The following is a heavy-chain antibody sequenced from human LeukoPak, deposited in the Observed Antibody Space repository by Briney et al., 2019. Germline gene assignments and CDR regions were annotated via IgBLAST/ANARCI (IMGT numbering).Heavy chain of an antibody. CDR1: GGSISSYY. CDR2: IYHSGST. Sequence: SSETLSLTCTVSGGSISSYYWSWIRQPPGKGLEWIGYIYHSGSTNYNPSLKSRVTISVDTSKNQFSLKLSSVTAADTAVYYCARDLGYYDSSGYYNWFDPWGQGTLVTVSS. J-gene: IGHJ5*02. CDR3: ARDLGYYDSSGYYNWFDP. V-gene: IGHV4-59*01. D-gene: IGHD3-22*01.